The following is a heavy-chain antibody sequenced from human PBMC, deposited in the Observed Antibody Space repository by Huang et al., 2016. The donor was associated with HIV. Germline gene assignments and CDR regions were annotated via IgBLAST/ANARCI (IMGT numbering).Heavy chain of an antibody. CDR1: GGTLSSYA. CDR3: ARGRDSSGWYVRHWFDP. Sequence: QVQLVQSGAEVKKPGSSVKVSCKASGGTLSSYAISWVRQAPGQGLEWRGGSSAIFGTANYAQKFQGRVTITADESTSTAYMELSSLRSEDTAVYYCARGRDSSGWYVRHWFDPWGQGTLVTVSS. J-gene: IGHJ5*02. D-gene: IGHD6-19*01. V-gene: IGHV1-69*13. CDR2: SSAIFGTA.